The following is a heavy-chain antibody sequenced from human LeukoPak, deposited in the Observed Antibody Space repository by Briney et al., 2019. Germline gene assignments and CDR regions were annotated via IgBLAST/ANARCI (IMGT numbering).Heavy chain of an antibody. CDR2: IYYSGST. D-gene: IGHD3-3*01. CDR1: GGSISSYY. Sequence: SETLSLTCTVSGGSISSYYWSWVRQPPGKGLEWIGYIYYSGSTNYNPSLKSRVTISVDTSKNQFSLKLSSVTAADTAVYYCARVYYDFWSGYYGDAFDIWGQGTMVTVSS. CDR3: ARVYYDFWSGYYGDAFDI. J-gene: IGHJ3*02. V-gene: IGHV4-59*01.